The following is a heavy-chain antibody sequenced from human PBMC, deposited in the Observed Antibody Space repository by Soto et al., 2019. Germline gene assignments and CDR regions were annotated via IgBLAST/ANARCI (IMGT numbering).Heavy chain of an antibody. CDR2: IVPIFGTA. CDR1: GGTFSSYA. D-gene: IGHD2-15*01. V-gene: IGHV1-69*01. Sequence: QVQLVQSGAEVKKPGSSVKVSCKASGGTFSSYAISWVRQAPGQGLEWMGGIVPIFGTANYAQKFQGRVTITADESKSTAYMELSSLRSEDTAVYYCARGQSGCSGGSCYYLYGMDVWGQGTTVTVSS. CDR3: ARGQSGCSGGSCYYLYGMDV. J-gene: IGHJ6*02.